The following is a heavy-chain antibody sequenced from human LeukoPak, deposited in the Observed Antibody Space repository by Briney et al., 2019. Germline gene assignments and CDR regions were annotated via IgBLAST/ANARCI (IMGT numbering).Heavy chain of an antibody. J-gene: IGHJ4*02. D-gene: IGHD3-3*01. CDR2: IYYSGSP. V-gene: IGHV4-39*01. CDR1: GGSISSSSYY. CDR3: ASIPYYDFWSGYFDY. Sequence: SETLSLTCTVSGGSISSSSYYWGWIRQPPGKGLEWIGSIYYSGSPYYNPSLKSRVTISVDTSKNQFSLKLSSVTAADTAVYYCASIPYYDFWSGYFDYWGQGTLVTVSS.